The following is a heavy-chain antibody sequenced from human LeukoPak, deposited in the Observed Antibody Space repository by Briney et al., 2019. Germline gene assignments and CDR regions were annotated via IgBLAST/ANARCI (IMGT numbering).Heavy chain of an antibody. D-gene: IGHD3-3*01. CDR1: GFTFGPYT. CDR2: ISSSSDTI. CDR3: ARRSGLEY. V-gene: IGHV3-48*04. Sequence: GGSLRLSCAASGFTFGPYTMNWVRQAPGKGLEWVSYISSSSDTIYYADSVKGRFTISRDNGKNSLYLQMNSLRVDDTAVYYCARRSGLEYWGQGTLVTVSS. J-gene: IGHJ4*02.